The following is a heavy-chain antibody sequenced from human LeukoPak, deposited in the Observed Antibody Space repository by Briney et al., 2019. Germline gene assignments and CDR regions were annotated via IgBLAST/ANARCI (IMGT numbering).Heavy chain of an antibody. CDR1: GGSISSSSYY. CDR2: IYYSGST. D-gene: IGHD3-22*01. Sequence: SETLSLTCTVSGGSISSSSYYWGWIRQPPGTGLEWIGSIYYSGSTYYNPSLKSRVTISVDTSKNQFSLKLSSVTAADTAVYYCALRTRGSSGYYYELWDYWGQGTLVTVSS. CDR3: ALRTRGSSGYYYELWDY. V-gene: IGHV4-39*07. J-gene: IGHJ4*02.